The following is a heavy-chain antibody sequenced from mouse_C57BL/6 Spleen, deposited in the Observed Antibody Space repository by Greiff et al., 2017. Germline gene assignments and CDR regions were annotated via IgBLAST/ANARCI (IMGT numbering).Heavy chain of an antibody. CDR1: GFTFSDYY. V-gene: IGHV5-16*01. J-gene: IGHJ1*03. Sequence: EVKLVESEGGLVQPGSSMKLSCTASGFTFSDYYMAWVRQVPEKGLEWVANINYDGSSTYYLDSLKSRFIISRDNAKNILYLQMSSLKSEDTATYYCARDRRYCGSRRWYFDVWGTGTTVTVSS. CDR2: INYDGSST. CDR3: ARDRRYCGSRRWYFDV. D-gene: IGHD1-1*01.